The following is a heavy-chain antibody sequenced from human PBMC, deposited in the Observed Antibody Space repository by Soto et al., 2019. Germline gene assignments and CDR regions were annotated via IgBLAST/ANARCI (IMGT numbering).Heavy chain of an antibody. Sequence: GGSLRLSCAASGFTFSSYGMHLVRQAPGKGLEWVAVIWYDGSNKYYADSVKGRFTISRDNSKNTLYLQMNSLRAEDTAVYYCARDPLFVSYYYGMDVWGQGTTVTVSS. J-gene: IGHJ6*02. V-gene: IGHV3-33*01. CDR2: IWYDGSNK. CDR1: GFTFSSYG. D-gene: IGHD2-21*01. CDR3: ARDPLFVSYYYGMDV.